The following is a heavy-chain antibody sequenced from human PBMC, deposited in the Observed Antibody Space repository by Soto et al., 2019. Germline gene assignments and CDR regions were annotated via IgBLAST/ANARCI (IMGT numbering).Heavy chain of an antibody. D-gene: IGHD4-17*01. Sequence: EVQLTESGGGLAKPGASLRLSCEGSGFNFRNFNMFWVRQAPGKGLEWVSSVSGSSSYINYADSVKGRFTVSRDNANNLVFLQMNGLRPEDTAMYYCARDLRGHYGPWGQGTMVTVSS. CDR1: GFNFRNFN. J-gene: IGHJ3*01. CDR3: ARDLRGHYGP. V-gene: IGHV3-21*06. CDR2: VSGSSSYI.